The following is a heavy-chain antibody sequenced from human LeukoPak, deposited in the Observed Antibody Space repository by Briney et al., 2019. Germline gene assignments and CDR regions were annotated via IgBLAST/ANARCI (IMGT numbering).Heavy chain of an antibody. CDR2: IIPILGIA. CDR3: ARGSYDSSGYYDY. CDR1: GGTFSSYA. Sequence: SVKVFCKASGGTFSSYAISWVRQAPGQGLKWMGRIIPILGIANYAQKFQGRVTITADKSTSTAYMELSSLRSEDTAVYYCARGSYDSSGYYDYWGQGTLVTVSS. D-gene: IGHD3-22*01. J-gene: IGHJ4*02. V-gene: IGHV1-69*04.